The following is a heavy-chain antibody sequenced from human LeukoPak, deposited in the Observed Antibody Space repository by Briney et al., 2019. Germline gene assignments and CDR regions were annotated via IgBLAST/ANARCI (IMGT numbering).Heavy chain of an antibody. J-gene: IGHJ3*02. CDR2: IYHSGST. CDR3: ARTLGYCSAGSCYSDAFDI. CDR1: GGSISSSNW. V-gene: IGHV4-4*02. Sequence: SETLSLTCAVSGGSISSSNWWSWVRQPPGKGLEWIGEIYHSGSTNYNPSLKSRVTISVDKSKNQFSLKLSSVTAADTAVYYCARTLGYCSAGSCYSDAFDIWGQGTMVTVSS. D-gene: IGHD2-15*01.